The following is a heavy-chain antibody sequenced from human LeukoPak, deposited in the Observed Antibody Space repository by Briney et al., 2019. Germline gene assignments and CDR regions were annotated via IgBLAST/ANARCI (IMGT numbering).Heavy chain of an antibody. V-gene: IGHV3-23*01. CDR3: ARDRIRYCSGGSCPHDAFDI. CDR1: GFTFSSYA. Sequence: GGSLRLSCAASGFTFSSYAMSWVRQAPGKGLEWVSAISGSGGSTYYADSVKGRFTISRDNSKNTLYLQMNSLRAEDTAVYYCARDRIRYCSGGSCPHDAFDIWGQGTMVTVSS. CDR2: ISGSGGST. D-gene: IGHD2-15*01. J-gene: IGHJ3*02.